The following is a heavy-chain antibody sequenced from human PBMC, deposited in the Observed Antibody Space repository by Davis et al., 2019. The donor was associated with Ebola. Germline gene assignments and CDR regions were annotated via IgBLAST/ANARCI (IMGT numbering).Heavy chain of an antibody. CDR3: TRAVWSGYSRGAFDI. Sequence: GESLKISCAASGFTVSSNYMSWVRQAPGKGLEWVSVIYSGGGTYYADSVKGRFTISRDNSKNTVYLQMNSLGVADTAVYFCTRAVWSGYSRGAFDIWGQGTMVTVSS. CDR1: GFTVSSNY. V-gene: IGHV3-53*01. D-gene: IGHD3-3*01. J-gene: IGHJ3*02. CDR2: IYSGGGT.